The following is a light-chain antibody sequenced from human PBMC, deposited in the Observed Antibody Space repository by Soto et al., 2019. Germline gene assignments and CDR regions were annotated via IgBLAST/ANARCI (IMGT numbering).Light chain of an antibody. Sequence: QLVLTQPPSVSGAPGQRVTISCTGSSSNIGAGYDVHWYQQVPGTAPKLLIYGNINRPSEVPDRFSGSKSGTSASLAITGLQADDEADYYCQSYDSSLTVVFGGGTKLTVL. CDR3: QSYDSSLTVV. V-gene: IGLV1-40*01. J-gene: IGLJ2*01. CDR1: SSNIGAGYD. CDR2: GNI.